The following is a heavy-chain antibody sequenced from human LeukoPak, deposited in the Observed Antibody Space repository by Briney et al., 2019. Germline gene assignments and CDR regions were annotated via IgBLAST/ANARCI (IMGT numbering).Heavy chain of an antibody. CDR2: INHSGST. V-gene: IGHV4-34*01. D-gene: IGHD1-26*01. CDR1: GGSYSGYY. J-gene: IGHJ4*02. CDR3: ARGARRGGSNYRDY. Sequence: PSETLSLTCAVSGGSYSGYYWSWIRQPPGKGLEWIGEINHSGSTNYNPSLKSRVTISVDTTKTQFSLNLRSATSEHSSVDYCARGARRGGSNYRDYWGQGTLVTVSS.